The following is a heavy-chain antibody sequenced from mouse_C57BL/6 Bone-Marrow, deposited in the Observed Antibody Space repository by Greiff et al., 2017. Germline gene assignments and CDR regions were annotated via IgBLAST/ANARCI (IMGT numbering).Heavy chain of an antibody. J-gene: IGHJ2*01. CDR1: GYTFTDYY. CDR2: INPYNGGT. V-gene: IGHV1-19*01. CDR3: AREGPYYDYDGGYYFDY. D-gene: IGHD2-4*01. Sequence: EVKLLESGPVLVKPGASVKMSCKASGYTFTDYYMNWVKQSHGKSLEWIGVINPYNGGTSYNQKFKGKATLTVDKSSSTAYMELNSLTSEDSAVYYCAREGPYYDYDGGYYFDYWGQGTTLTVS.